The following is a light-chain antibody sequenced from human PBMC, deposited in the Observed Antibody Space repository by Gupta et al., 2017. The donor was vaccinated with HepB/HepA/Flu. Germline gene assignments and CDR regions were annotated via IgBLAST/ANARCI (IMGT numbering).Light chain of an antibody. Sequence: DIQMTQSPSSASASVGDRVTMTCRASRDIDTYLAWYQHKLGQPPRRLIYSTSNLKSGVPLRFSGGGSGTDFTLTMISLQAEDFATDYCQQSYSFPLTFGGGTKVEI. J-gene: IGKJ4*01. CDR1: RDIDTY. CDR2: STS. CDR3: QQSYSFPLT. V-gene: IGKV1-12*01.